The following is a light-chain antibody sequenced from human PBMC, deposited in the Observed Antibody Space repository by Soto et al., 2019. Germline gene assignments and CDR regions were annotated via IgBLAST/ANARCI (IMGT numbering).Light chain of an antibody. J-gene: IGLJ1*01. CDR2: DVS. V-gene: IGLV2-14*03. CDR1: SSDVGGYNY. CDR3: SSYTTSNTRQIV. Sequence: QSALTQPASVSGSPGQSITISCTGTSSDVGGYNYVSWYQQHPGKAPKLMIFDVSNRPSGVSNRFSGSKSGNTASLTISGLQPEDEADYYCSSYTTSNTRQIVFGTGTKLTVL.